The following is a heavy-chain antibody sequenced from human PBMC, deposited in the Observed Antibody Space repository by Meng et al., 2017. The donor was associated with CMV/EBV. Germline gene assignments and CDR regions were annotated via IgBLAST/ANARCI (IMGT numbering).Heavy chain of an antibody. CDR1: GSCYSMSDYC. CDR2: IYYSEST. J-gene: IGHJ5*02. CDR3: AREVVITSDWFDP. Sequence: VTGSCYSMSDYCWAWVSQPPGKGLEWIRYIYYSESTYDNPSLKSRVTISVDTSKNQFSLKLSSVTAADTAVYYCAREVVITSDWFDPWGQGTLVTVSS. V-gene: IGHV4-30-4*08. D-gene: IGHD3-22*01.